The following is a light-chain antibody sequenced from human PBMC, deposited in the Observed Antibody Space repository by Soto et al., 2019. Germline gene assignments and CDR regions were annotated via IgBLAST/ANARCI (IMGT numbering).Light chain of an antibody. CDR3: SSCTSSSTHYV. CDR2: DVS. J-gene: IGLJ1*01. V-gene: IGLV2-14*03. Sequence: QSALTQPVSVSGSPGQSITISCTGTSSDVGGYNYVSWYQQHPGKAPKLMIYDVSDRPSGVSNRFSGSKSGNTASLTISGLQAEDEADYYCSSCTSSSTHYVFGTGTKLTVL. CDR1: SSDVGGYNY.